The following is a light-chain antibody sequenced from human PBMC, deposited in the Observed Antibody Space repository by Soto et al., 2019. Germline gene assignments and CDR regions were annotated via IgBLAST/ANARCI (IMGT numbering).Light chain of an antibody. J-gene: IGLJ1*01. CDR2: EVS. V-gene: IGLV2-23*02. CDR3: CTYAGSSTPLI. Sequence: QSAVTQPASVSGSPGQSITISCTGTSSDVGNYNLVSWYQQHPGKAPKFMIYEVSKRPSGVSNRFSGSKSGNTASLTISGLQAEDEADYYCCTYAGSSTPLIFGTGTKLTVL. CDR1: SSDVGNYNL.